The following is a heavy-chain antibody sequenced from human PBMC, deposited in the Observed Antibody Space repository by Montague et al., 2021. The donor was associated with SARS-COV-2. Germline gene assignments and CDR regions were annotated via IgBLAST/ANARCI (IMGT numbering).Heavy chain of an antibody. CDR2: IYYSGST. D-gene: IGHD2-15*01. CDR1: GGSISSGGYY. Sequence: TLSLTCTVSGGSISSGGYYWSWIRQHPGKGLEWIGYIYYSGSTYYNPSLKSRATISVDTSKNQFSLKLSSVTAADTAVYYCARLTAGYCSGGSCYWGTGFDYWGQGTLVTVSS. V-gene: IGHV4-31*03. J-gene: IGHJ4*02. CDR3: ARLTAGYCSGGSCYWGTGFDY.